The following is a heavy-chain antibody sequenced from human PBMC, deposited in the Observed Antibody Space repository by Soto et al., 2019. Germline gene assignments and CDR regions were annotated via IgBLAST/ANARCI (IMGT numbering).Heavy chain of an antibody. CDR3: ARQIYDSDTGPNFQYYFDS. V-gene: IGHV5-10-1*01. D-gene: IGHD3-22*01. Sequence: PGESLKISCDGSGYSFAVYWITWVLQKPGKGLEWMGRIDPSDSQTYYSPSFRGHVTISVTKSITIVFLQWSSLRASDTAMYYCARQIYDSDTGPNFQYYFDSWGQGTPVTVSS. J-gene: IGHJ4*02. CDR2: IDPSDSQT. CDR1: GYSFAVYW.